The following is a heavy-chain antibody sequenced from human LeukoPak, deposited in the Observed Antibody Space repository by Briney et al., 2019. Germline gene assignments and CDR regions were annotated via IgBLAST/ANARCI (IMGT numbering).Heavy chain of an antibody. D-gene: IGHD2-2*01. Sequence: GASVKVSCKASGYTFTSYYMHWVRQAPGQGLEWMGWINPNSGGTNYAQKFQGWVTMTRDTSISTAYMELSRLRSDDTAVYYCARVSWYCSSTSCPPRRDFDYWGQGTLVTVSS. V-gene: IGHV1-2*04. CDR1: GYTFTSYY. CDR3: ARVSWYCSSTSCPPRRDFDY. J-gene: IGHJ4*02. CDR2: INPNSGGT.